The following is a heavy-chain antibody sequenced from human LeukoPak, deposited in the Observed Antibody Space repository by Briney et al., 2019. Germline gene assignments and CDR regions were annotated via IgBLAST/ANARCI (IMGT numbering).Heavy chain of an antibody. J-gene: IGHJ4*02. CDR1: GYTFTSYY. D-gene: IGHD5-24*01. CDR2: INPSGGST. Sequence: GASVKVPCKASGYTFTSYYMHWVRQAPGQGLEWMGIINPSGGSTSYAQKFQGRVTMTRDTSTSTVYMELSSLRSEDTAVYYCARAQRWLQPFDYWGQGTLVTVSS. CDR3: ARAQRWLQPFDY. V-gene: IGHV1-46*01.